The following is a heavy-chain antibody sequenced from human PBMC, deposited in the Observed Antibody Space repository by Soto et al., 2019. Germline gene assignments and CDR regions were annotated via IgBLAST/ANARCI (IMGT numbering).Heavy chain of an antibody. CDR1: GYSFTSYW. CDR3: ARQNYYGSGSYGFDP. J-gene: IGHJ5*02. D-gene: IGHD3-10*01. V-gene: IGHV5-10-1*01. Sequence: GESLKISCKGSGYSFTSYWISWVRQMPGKGLEWMGRIDPSDSYTNYSPSFQGHVTISADKSISTAYLQWSSLKASDTAMYYCARQNYYGSGSYGFDPWGQGTLVTVSS. CDR2: IDPSDSYT.